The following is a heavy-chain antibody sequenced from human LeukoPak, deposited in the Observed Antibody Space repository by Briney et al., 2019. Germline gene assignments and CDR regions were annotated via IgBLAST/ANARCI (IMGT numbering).Heavy chain of an antibody. CDR2: IYPGDSDI. J-gene: IGHJ1*01. D-gene: IGHD3-22*01. CDR1: GYSFTTYW. V-gene: IGHV5-51*01. Sequence: GESLKISCKGSGYSFTTYWIGWVRQMPGKGLEWMGIIYPGDSDIRYSPSFQGQVTFSADKSISTAYLQWSSLKALDTAMYYCARLEKGTMIYWGQGTLVTVSS. CDR3: ARLEKGTMIY.